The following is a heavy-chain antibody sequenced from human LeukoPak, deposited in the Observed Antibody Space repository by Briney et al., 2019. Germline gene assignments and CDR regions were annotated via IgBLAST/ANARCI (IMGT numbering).Heavy chain of an antibody. CDR3: ARDIAAAGIDDY. D-gene: IGHD6-13*01. Sequence: ASAKVSCKASGYTFTSYGISWVRQAPGQGLEWMGWISAYNGNTNYAQKFQGRVTMTRDTSISTAYMELSRLRSDDTAVYYCARDIAAAGIDDYWGQGTLVTVSS. CDR1: GYTFTSYG. J-gene: IGHJ4*02. CDR2: ISAYNGNT. V-gene: IGHV1-18*01.